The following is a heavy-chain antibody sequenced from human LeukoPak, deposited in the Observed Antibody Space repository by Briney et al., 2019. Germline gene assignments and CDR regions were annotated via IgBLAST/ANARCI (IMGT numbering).Heavy chain of an antibody. D-gene: IGHD2-15*01. V-gene: IGHV4-39*07. CDR1: GGSISSSSYY. CDR3: ARSSAPRPRYCSGGSCYSGYYGMDV. Sequence: SETLSLTCTVSGGSISSSSYYWGWIRQPPGKGLEWIGSIYYSGSTYYNPSLKSRVTISVDTSKNQFSLKLSSVTAADTAVYYCARSSAPRPRYCSGGSCYSGYYGMDVWGQGTTVTVSS. J-gene: IGHJ6*02. CDR2: IYYSGST.